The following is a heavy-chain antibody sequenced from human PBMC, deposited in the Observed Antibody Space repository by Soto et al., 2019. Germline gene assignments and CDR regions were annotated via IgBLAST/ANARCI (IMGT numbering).Heavy chain of an antibody. D-gene: IGHD2-15*01. CDR3: ARDGYCSGGSCYSVPVFDY. Sequence: QVQLVESGGGVVQPGRSLRLSCAASGFTFSSYGMHWVRQAPGKGLEWVAVIWYDGSNKYYADSVKGRFTISRDNSKKXLDXQMISLGAEDTAVYYCARDGYCSGGSCYSVPVFDYWGQGTLVTVSS. CDR1: GFTFSSYG. CDR2: IWYDGSNK. V-gene: IGHV3-33*01. J-gene: IGHJ4*02.